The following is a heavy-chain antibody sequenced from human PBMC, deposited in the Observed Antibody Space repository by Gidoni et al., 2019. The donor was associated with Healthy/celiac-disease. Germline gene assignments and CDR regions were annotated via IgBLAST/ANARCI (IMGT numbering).Heavy chain of an antibody. J-gene: IGHJ4*02. CDR1: GFTFSSYG. V-gene: IGHV3-30*18. CDR2: ISYDGSNK. D-gene: IGHD6-13*01. Sequence: AASGFTFSSYGMHWVRQAPGKGLEWVAVISYDGSNKYYADSVKGRFTISRDNSKNTLYLQMNSLRAEDTAVYYWAKDRQQLDVRMVWDYWGQGTLVTVSS. CDR3: AKDRQQLDVRMVWDY.